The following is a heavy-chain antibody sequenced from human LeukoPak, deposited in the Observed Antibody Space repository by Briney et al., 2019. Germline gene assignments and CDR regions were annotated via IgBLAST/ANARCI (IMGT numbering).Heavy chain of an antibody. CDR2: IYTSGST. CDR3: ASSEYYDFWSGYQPNYFDY. V-gene: IGHV4-4*07. J-gene: IGHJ4*02. Sequence: SETLSLTCTVSGGSISSYYWSWIRQPAGKGLEWIGRIYTSGSTNYNPSLKSRVTMSVDTSKNQFSLKLSSVTAADTAVYYCASSEYYDFWSGYQPNYFDYWGQGTLVTVSS. CDR1: GGSISSYY. D-gene: IGHD3-3*01.